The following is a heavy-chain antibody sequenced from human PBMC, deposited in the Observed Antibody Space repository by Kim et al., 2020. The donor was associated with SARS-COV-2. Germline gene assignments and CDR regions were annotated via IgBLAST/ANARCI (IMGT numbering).Heavy chain of an antibody. V-gene: IGHV3-53*01. D-gene: IGHD6-13*01. Sequence: GGSLRLSCAASGFTVSSNYMSWVRQAPGKGLEWVSVIYSGGSTYYADSVKGRFTISRDNSKNTLYLQMNSLRAEDTAVYYCARDSLAAAGYYYYGMDVWGQGTTVTVSS. CDR1: GFTVSSNY. CDR3: ARDSLAAAGYYYYGMDV. J-gene: IGHJ6*02. CDR2: IYSGGST.